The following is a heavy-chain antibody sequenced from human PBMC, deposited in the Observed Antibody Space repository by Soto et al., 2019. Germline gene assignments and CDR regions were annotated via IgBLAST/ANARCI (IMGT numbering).Heavy chain of an antibody. J-gene: IGHJ5*01. CDR1: GDSVSTNSAT. CDR2: TYYRSKWEI. CDR3: ARLIGNSWLDS. D-gene: IGHD3-16*01. V-gene: IGHV6-1*01. Sequence: SETLSLTCAISGDSVSTNSATWDWIRQSPSRGLEWLGRTYYRSKWEIDYAASVRGRITINPDTSNNQLSLQLNSVTPDDTAVYYCARLIGNSWLDSWGQGILVTVSS.